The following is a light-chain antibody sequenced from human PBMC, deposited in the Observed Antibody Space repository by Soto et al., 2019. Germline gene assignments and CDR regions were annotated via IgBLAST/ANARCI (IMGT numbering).Light chain of an antibody. CDR3: QQYDNWPPKYT. CDR2: DAS. CDR1: QSFNSN. V-gene: IGKV3-15*01. Sequence: EILMTHSPATLSVSPGERAALSCRASQSFNSNLAWYQQKPGQAPRLLIYDASTRATGIPARLSGSGSGTEFTLHINSLQSEDFAVYYCQQYDNWPPKYTVGQGTKLEIK. J-gene: IGKJ2*01.